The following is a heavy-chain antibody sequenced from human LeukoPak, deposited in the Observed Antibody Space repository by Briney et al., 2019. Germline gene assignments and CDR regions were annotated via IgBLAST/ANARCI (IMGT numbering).Heavy chain of an antibody. J-gene: IGHJ5*02. Sequence: PGGSLRLSCAASGFTFSSYAMSWVRQAPGKGLEWVSAISGSGGSTYYADSVKGRFAISRDNSKNTLYLQMNSLRAEDTAVYYCARGVSSSGWYSSLDPWGQGTLVTVSS. CDR3: ARGVSSSGWYSSLDP. CDR2: ISGSGGST. D-gene: IGHD6-19*01. CDR1: GFTFSSYA. V-gene: IGHV3-23*01.